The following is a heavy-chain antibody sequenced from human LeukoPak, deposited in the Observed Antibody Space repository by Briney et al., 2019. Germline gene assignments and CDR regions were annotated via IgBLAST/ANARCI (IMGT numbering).Heavy chain of an antibody. CDR1: GGSISSDWD. CDR3: ARSRGRKVTPLDY. D-gene: IGHD3-10*01. CDR2: IYRNGDT. Sequence: PSETLSLTCTVSGGSISSDWDWGWVRQPPGNGLEWIGAIYRNGDTYYNPSLKSRVTISLDTSKNQFSLRLNSVTAADTAVYYCARSRGRKVTPLDYWGQGILVTVSS. V-gene: IGHV4-38-2*02. J-gene: IGHJ4*02.